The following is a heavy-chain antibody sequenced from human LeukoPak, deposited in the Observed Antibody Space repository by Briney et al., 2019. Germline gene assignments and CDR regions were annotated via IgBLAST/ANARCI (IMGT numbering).Heavy chain of an antibody. V-gene: IGHV3-21*01. CDR1: GGSFSGYY. J-gene: IGHJ4*02. CDR3: ARDTAMVDFDY. Sequence: ETLSLTCVVYGGSFSGYYWSWVRQAPGKGLEWVSSISSSSSYIYYADSVKGRFTISRDNAKNSLYLQMNSLRAEDTAVYYCARDTAMVDFDYWGQGTLVTVSS. D-gene: IGHD5-18*01. CDR2: ISSSSSYI.